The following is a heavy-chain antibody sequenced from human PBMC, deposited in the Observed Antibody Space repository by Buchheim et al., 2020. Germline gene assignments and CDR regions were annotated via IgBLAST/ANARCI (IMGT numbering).Heavy chain of an antibody. V-gene: IGHV3-30*18. Sequence: QVQLVESGGGVVQPGRSLRLSCAASGFTFSSYGMHWVRQAPGKGLEWVAVISYDGSNKYYADSVKGRFTISRDNSKNTLYLQMNSLRAEDTAVYYCAKDQVVVVPAAMDYWGQGTL. D-gene: IGHD2-2*01. CDR1: GFTFSSYG. J-gene: IGHJ4*02. CDR2: ISYDGSNK. CDR3: AKDQVVVVPAAMDY.